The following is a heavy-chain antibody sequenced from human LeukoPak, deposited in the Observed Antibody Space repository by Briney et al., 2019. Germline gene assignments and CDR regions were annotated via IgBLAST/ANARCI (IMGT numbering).Heavy chain of an antibody. Sequence: PGRSLRLSCAASGFTFDDYAMHWVRQAPGKGLEWVSGISWNSGSIGYADSVKGRFTISRDNAKNSLYLQMNSLRAEDTAVYYCVPKGTEGYWGQGTLVTVSS. V-gene: IGHV3-9*01. CDR2: ISWNSGSI. J-gene: IGHJ4*02. CDR3: VPKGTEGY. CDR1: GFTFDDYA.